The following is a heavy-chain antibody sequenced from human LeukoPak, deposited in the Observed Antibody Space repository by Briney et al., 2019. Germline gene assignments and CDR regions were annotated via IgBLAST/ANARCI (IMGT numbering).Heavy chain of an antibody. D-gene: IGHD3-9*01. CDR1: GYTFTSYY. Sequence: APVKVPCKASGYTFTSYYMHWVRQAPGQGLEWMGIINPSGGSTSYAQKFQGRVTMTRDTSTSTVYMELSSLRSEDTAVYYCARGTSVLRYFDWLLYPYYGMDVWGQGTTVTVSS. V-gene: IGHV1-46*01. CDR2: INPSGGST. CDR3: ARGTSVLRYFDWLLYPYYGMDV. J-gene: IGHJ6*02.